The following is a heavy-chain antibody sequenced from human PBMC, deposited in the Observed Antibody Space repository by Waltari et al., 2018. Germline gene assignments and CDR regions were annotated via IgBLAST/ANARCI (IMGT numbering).Heavy chain of an antibody. Sequence: QVQLQESGPGLVKPSGTLSLTCTVSGGSISSSNWWSWVRQPPGKGLEWIGEIYDSGITNYNPSLKSRVIMSVDKSKNQFSLKLTSVTAADTAVYYCAREVGYYYDTRGYYYDYWGQGTLVTVSS. CDR1: GGSISSSNW. V-gene: IGHV4-4*02. D-gene: IGHD3-22*01. J-gene: IGHJ4*02. CDR2: IYDSGIT. CDR3: AREVGYYYDTRGYYYDY.